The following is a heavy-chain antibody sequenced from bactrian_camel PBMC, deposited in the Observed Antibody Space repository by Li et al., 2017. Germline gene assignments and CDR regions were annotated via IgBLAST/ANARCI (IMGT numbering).Heavy chain of an antibody. J-gene: IGHJ4*01. CDR3: AADPVCHQVVAGRPVH. CDR1: PDIYRRDC. CDR2: FDASGGST. Sequence: EVQLVESGGGSVQAGGSLRLSCATSPDIYRRDCMGWFRQAPGKEREGVVVFDASGGSTYYAESVKGRFTISQDNAKNTVYLQMNSLKPEDTAMYYCAADPVCHQVVAGRPVHSGQGTQVTVS. V-gene: IGHV3S40*01. D-gene: IGHD6*01.